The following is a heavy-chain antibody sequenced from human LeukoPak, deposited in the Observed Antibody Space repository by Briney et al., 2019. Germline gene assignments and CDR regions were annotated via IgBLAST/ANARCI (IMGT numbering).Heavy chain of an antibody. V-gene: IGHV4-4*07. CDR3: AREDSAAYCTSANCLGFDY. CDR1: GASIINYH. J-gene: IGHJ4*02. D-gene: IGHD2-2*01. Sequence: PSETLSLTCTVSGASIINYHWSWIRQSAGKGLEWIGRIHGRGATDYSPSLRSRVSISLDKSKSRFPLKLSSVTAADTAIYYCAREDSAAYCTSANCLGFDYWGQGSLVIASP. CDR2: IHGRGAT.